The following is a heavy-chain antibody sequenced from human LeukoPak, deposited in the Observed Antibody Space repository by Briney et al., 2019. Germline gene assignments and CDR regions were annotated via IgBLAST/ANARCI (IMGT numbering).Heavy chain of an antibody. CDR2: INSDGSST. Sequence: GGSLRLSCAASGFTFSSYWMHWVRQAPGKGLVWVSRINSDGSSTSYADSVKGRFTISRDNAKNTLYLQMNSLRAEDTAVHYCARGLGFPHYYYYMDVWGKGTTVTVSS. CDR3: ARGLGFPHYYYYMDV. CDR1: GFTFSSYW. V-gene: IGHV3-74*01. D-gene: IGHD7-27*01. J-gene: IGHJ6*03.